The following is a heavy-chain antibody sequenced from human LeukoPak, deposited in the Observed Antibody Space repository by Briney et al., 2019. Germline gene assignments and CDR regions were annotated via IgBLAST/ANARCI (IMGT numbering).Heavy chain of an antibody. J-gene: IGHJ6*03. CDR1: GFTFSSYS. CDR2: ISSSSSNI. D-gene: IGHD3-22*01. CDR3: ARDSSGFPAYYYIDV. Sequence: GGSLRLSCAASGFTFSSYSMNWVRQPPGKGLEWVAYISSSSSNIYYADSKNGLFTIFNKNANQSLLLQSNSMSADDAAVYYCARDSSGFPAYYYIDVWGKGTTVTVSS. V-gene: IGHV3-21*01.